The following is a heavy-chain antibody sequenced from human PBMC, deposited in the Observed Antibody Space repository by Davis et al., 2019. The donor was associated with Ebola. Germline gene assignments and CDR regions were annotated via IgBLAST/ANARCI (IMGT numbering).Heavy chain of an antibody. J-gene: IGHJ4*02. V-gene: IGHV3-66*01. CDR1: GFTVSNNY. CDR3: ARYLTGYYPNDY. D-gene: IGHD3-9*01. CDR2: ISNGGST. Sequence: GGSLRLSCAVSGFTVSNNYMTWVRQAPGKGLEWVSLISNGGSTYSADSVKGRFTISRDNSKNTMYLQMNSLRAEDTAVYYCARYLTGYYPNDYWGQGTLVTVSS.